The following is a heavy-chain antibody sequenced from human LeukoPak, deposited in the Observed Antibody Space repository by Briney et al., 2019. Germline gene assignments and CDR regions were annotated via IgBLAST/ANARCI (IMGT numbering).Heavy chain of an antibody. D-gene: IGHD1-7*01. CDR3: ARDAVRYNWNYDWFDP. CDR2: ISAYNGNT. CDR1: GYTFTSYG. Sequence: ASVKVSCKASGYTFTSYGISWVRQAPGQGLEWMGWISAYNGNTKYAQKLQGRVTMTTDTSTSTAYMELRSLRSADTAVYYCARDAVRYNWNYDWFDPWGQGTLVTVSS. V-gene: IGHV1-18*01. J-gene: IGHJ5*02.